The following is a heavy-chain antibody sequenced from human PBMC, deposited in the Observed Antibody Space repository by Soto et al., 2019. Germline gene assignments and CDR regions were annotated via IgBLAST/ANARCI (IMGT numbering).Heavy chain of an antibody. Sequence: QVQLQESGPGLVKPSQTLSLTCTVSGGSISSGGYYWSWIRQHPGKGLELIGYVYYSGSTYYNPSIKSRVTISLHTSKNQFSLKLSSVAAADTAGYYCARVFCGGNCYPNYWGQGTLVTVAS. CDR2: VYYSGST. J-gene: IGHJ4*02. CDR3: ARVFCGGNCYPNY. CDR1: GGSISSGGYY. D-gene: IGHD2-21*02. V-gene: IGHV4-31*03.